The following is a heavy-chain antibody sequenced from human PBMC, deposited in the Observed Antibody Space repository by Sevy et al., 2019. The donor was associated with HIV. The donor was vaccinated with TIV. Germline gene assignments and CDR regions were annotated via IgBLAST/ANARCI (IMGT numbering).Heavy chain of an antibody. D-gene: IGHD2-2*01. CDR2: ISSNGGST. Sequence: GGSLRLSCSASGFTFSSYAMRWVRQAPGKGLEYVSAISSNGGSTYYADSVKGRFTISRDNSKNTLYLQMSSLRAEDTAVYYCVKDGRGYCSSTSCRGGFDYWGQGTLVTVSS. J-gene: IGHJ4*02. CDR3: VKDGRGYCSSTSCRGGFDY. V-gene: IGHV3-64D*06. CDR1: GFTFSSYA.